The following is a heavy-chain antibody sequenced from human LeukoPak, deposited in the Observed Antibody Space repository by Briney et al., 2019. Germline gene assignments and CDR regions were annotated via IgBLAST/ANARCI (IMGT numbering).Heavy chain of an antibody. Sequence: PGGSLRLSCAASGFTFSSHGIHWVRQAPGKGLEWVALISYDGSIKCYADSVKGRFTISRDNSKNTLYLQMNSLRVEDTAVYYCAKWLRDYDSYGYYWGQGTLVTVSS. J-gene: IGHJ4*02. D-gene: IGHD3-22*01. CDR1: GFTFSSHG. CDR2: ISYDGSIK. V-gene: IGHV3-30*18. CDR3: AKWLRDYDSYGYY.